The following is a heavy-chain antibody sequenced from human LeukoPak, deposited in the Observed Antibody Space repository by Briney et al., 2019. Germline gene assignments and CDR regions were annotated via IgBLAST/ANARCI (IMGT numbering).Heavy chain of an antibody. V-gene: IGHV4-34*01. CDR1: GGSFSGYY. D-gene: IGHD3-22*01. Sequence: SETLSLTCAVYGGSFSGYYWSWIRQPPGKGLEWSGEINHSGSTNYNPSLKSRVTISVDTSKNQFSLKLSSVTAADTAVYYCARGSSYYYDSSKIWFDPWGQGTLVTVSS. J-gene: IGHJ5*02. CDR2: INHSGST. CDR3: ARGSSYYYDSSKIWFDP.